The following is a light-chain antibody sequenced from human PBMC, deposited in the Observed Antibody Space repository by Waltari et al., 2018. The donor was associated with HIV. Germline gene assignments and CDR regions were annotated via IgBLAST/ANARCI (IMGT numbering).Light chain of an antibody. V-gene: IGLV3-10*01. CDR2: EDI. CDR1: TLPKKY. CDR3: YSTESSGTHRV. Sequence: SYELTQPPSVSVSPGQKARITCSGDTLPKKYAHWYQKKSGQAPVLVIYEDIKRPSGIPDRFSGSSSGTMAILTISGAQVEDEADYYCYSTESSGTHRVFGGGTKLTVL. J-gene: IGLJ3*02.